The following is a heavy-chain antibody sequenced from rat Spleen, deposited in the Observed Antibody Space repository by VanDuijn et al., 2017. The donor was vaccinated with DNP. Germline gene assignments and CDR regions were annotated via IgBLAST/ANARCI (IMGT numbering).Heavy chain of an antibody. CDR3: ARWGDYFDY. CDR1: GYSITRNY. J-gene: IGHJ2*01. CDR2: ISYSGST. V-gene: IGHV3-1*01. Sequence: EVQLRESGPGLVKPSQSLSLTCSVTGYSITRNYWGWIRKFPGNKMEYIGHISYSGSTSYNPSLKSRISITRDTSKNQFFLQLNSVTTEDTATYYCARWGDYFDYWGQGVMVTVSS.